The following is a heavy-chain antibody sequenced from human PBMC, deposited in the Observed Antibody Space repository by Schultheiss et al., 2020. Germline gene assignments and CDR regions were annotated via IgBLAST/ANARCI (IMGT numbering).Heavy chain of an antibody. J-gene: IGHJ4*02. CDR2: IRSKAYGGTT. Sequence: GESLKISCTASGFTFGDYAMSWFRQAPGKGLEWVGFIRSKAYGGTTEYAASVKGRFTISRDDSKSIAYLQMNSLKTEDTAVYYCTRDLSDSSGWGHDYWGQGTLVTVSS. D-gene: IGHD3-22*01. CDR3: TRDLSDSSGWGHDY. CDR1: GFTFGDYA. V-gene: IGHV3-49*03.